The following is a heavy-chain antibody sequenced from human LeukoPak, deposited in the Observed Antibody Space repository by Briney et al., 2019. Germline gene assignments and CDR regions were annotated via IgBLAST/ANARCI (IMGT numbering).Heavy chain of an antibody. V-gene: IGHV3-30*02. CDR3: SLQRAAAAPFDY. CDR2: IRYDGSNK. D-gene: IGHD6-13*01. Sequence: GRSLRPSCAASGFTFSSYCIHWVRQAAGKGPEWVAFIRYDGSNKYYADSVKGRFTISRDNSKNTLYLQMNSLRAEDTAVYYCSLQRAAAAPFDYSGQRTLVTVSS. CDR1: GFTFSSYC. J-gene: IGHJ4*02.